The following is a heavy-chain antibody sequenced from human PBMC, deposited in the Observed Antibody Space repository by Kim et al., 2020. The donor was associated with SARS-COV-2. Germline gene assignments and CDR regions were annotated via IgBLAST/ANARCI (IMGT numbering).Heavy chain of an antibody. J-gene: IGHJ4*02. V-gene: IGHV1-2*06. Sequence: ASVKVSCKASGYTFTGYYMHWVRQAPGQGLEWMGRINPNSGGTNYAQKFQGRVTMTRDTSISTAYMELSRLRSDDTAVYYCARDPYGSGSSKNFDYWGQGTLVTVSS. CDR1: GYTFTGYY. CDR2: INPNSGGT. CDR3: ARDPYGSGSSKNFDY. D-gene: IGHD3-10*01.